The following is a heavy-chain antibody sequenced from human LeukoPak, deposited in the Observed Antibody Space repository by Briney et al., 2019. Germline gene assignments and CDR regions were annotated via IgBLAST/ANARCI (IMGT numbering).Heavy chain of an antibody. CDR2: IKPDGSEK. J-gene: IGHJ3*02. Sequence: GGSVRLSCAASGFTFSTYWLNWVRQAPGKGLEWVASIKPDGSEKYYVDPVKGRFTMSRDNAKKIMYVQMNSLRAEDAAIYYCARAWQKAFDIWGQGPMVPVSS. CDR1: GFTFSTYW. CDR3: ARAWQKAFDI. V-gene: IGHV3-7*04.